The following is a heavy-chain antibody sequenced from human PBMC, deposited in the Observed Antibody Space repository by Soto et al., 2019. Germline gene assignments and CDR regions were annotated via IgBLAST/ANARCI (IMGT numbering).Heavy chain of an antibody. Sequence: QVQLVQSGAEVRKPGSSVKVSCKASGYTFSNYYIHWVRQAPGQGPEWMAIINPNGGSTNYAQNLKGRLTVTRDTSTVTVYMELSALRSEDTAVYYCARNLALGDYWGQGTLVAVSS. D-gene: IGHD7-27*01. V-gene: IGHV1-46*04. J-gene: IGHJ4*02. CDR1: GYTFSNYY. CDR3: ARNLALGDY. CDR2: INPNGGST.